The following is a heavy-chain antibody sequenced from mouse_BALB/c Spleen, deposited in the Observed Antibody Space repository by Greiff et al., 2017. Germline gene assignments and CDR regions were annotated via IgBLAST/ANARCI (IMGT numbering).Heavy chain of an antibody. CDR2: ISSGSSTI. J-gene: IGHJ1*01. V-gene: IGHV5-17*02. Sequence: EVKVVESGGGLVQPGGSRKLSCAASGFTFSSFGMHWVRQAPEKGLEWVAYISSGSSTIYYADTVKGRFTISRDNPKNTLFLQMTSLRSEDTAMYYCARGTTVGYFDVWGAGTTVTVSS. CDR3: ARGTTVGYFDV. CDR1: GFTFSSFG. D-gene: IGHD1-1*01.